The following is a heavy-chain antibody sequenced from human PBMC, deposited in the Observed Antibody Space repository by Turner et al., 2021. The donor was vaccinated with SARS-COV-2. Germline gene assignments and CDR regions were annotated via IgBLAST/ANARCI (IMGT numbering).Heavy chain of an antibody. CDR3: AKGEGYGSGAFDI. J-gene: IGHJ3*02. CDR2: ISGSGVST. V-gene: IGHV3-23*01. Sequence: EVQLLESGGGLVQPGGSLRLSCAASGFTFSSYAMSWVRQAPGKGLEWVPAISGSGVSTYYADSVKGRFTISRDNSKNTLYLQMNSLRAEDTAVYYCAKGEGYGSGAFDIWGQGTMVTVSS. CDR1: GFTFSSYA. D-gene: IGHD3-10*01.